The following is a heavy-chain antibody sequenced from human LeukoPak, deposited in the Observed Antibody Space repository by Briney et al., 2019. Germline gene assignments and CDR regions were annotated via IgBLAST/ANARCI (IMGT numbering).Heavy chain of an antibody. CDR2: IYYSGST. V-gene: IGHV4-39*01. CDR1: GGSISSSSYY. J-gene: IGHJ4*02. D-gene: IGHD3-22*01. Sequence: PSETLSLTCTVSGGSISSSSYYWGWIRQPPGKGLEWIGSIYYSGSTYYNPSLKSRVTISVDTSKNQFSLKLSSVTAADTAVYYCARPYYDSSGYYFDYWGQGTLVTVSS. CDR3: ARPYYDSSGYYFDY.